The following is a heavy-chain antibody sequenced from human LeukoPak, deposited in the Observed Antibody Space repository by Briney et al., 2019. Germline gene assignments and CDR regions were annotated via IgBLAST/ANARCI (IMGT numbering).Heavy chain of an antibody. Sequence: GGSLRLSCVASGFSFSSYWMHWVRQAPGKGLMWVARISSDGSGTKYGDSVKGRFTISRDNAKNTLYLQMNSLRAEDTAVYYCARDQTQTGPTTVDHWGQGTQVTVSS. CDR1: GFSFSSYW. CDR3: ARDQTQTGPTTVDH. D-gene: IGHD1-14*01. J-gene: IGHJ4*02. CDR2: ISSDGSGT. V-gene: IGHV3-74*01.